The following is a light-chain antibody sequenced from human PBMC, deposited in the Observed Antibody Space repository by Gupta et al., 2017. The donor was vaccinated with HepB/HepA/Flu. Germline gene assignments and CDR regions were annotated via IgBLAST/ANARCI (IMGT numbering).Light chain of an antibody. Sequence: QAVLTPPSSLSASPGASASLTCTLRSAINVDKYRIYWYQQKPGSPPQYLLRYKSDSDKQLGSGVPSRFSGSKDGSANAGLLLISGLQSEDEADYYCMIWNNNGYVFGGGTNVTVL. J-gene: IGLJ1*01. CDR2: YKSDSDK. CDR1: SAINVDKYR. V-gene: IGLV5-45*02. CDR3: MIWNNNGYV.